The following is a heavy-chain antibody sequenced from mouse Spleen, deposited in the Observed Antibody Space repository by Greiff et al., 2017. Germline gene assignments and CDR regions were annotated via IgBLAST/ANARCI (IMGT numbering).Heavy chain of an antibody. D-gene: IGHD2-4*01. CDR2: ISSGGSYT. CDR1: GFTFSSYA. J-gene: IGHJ4*01. Sequence: EVQLVESGGGLVKPGGSLKLSCAASGFTFSSYAMSWVRQSPEKRLEWVAEISSGGSYTYYPDTVTGRFTISRDNAKNTLYLEMSSLRSEDTAMYYCATMITRGNYAMDYWGQGTSVTVSS. CDR3: ATMITRGNYAMDY. V-gene: IGHV5-9-4*01.